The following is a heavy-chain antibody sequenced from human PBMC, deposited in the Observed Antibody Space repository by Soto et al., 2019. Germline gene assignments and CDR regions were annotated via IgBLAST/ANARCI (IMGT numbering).Heavy chain of an antibody. CDR1: GGSISSYY. D-gene: IGHD3-10*01. CDR3: ARDQSGSFDY. V-gene: IGHV4-59*01. Sequence: QVQLQESGPGLVKPSETLSLTFTGSGGSISSYYWSWIRQHPGKGLEWIGYTSYSGSTNYDPTLKSRVTISVDTSKTQFSLKLSSVTAADKAVYSCARDQSGSFDYWGQGTLVTESS. J-gene: IGHJ4*02. CDR2: TSYSGST.